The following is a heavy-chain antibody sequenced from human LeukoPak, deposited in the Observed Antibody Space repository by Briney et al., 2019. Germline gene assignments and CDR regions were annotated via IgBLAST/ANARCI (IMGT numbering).Heavy chain of an antibody. CDR3: ARDMVDRDMVKSLGWFDP. Sequence: PSETLSLTCTVSGGSISSYCWSWIRQPPGRGLEWIGYISYSGGTNYNPSLESRVTISVDTSKNQFSLKLSSVIAADTAVYYCARDMVDRDMVKSLGWFDPWGQGTLVTVSS. V-gene: IGHV4-59*01. D-gene: IGHD5-18*01. CDR1: GGSISSYC. CDR2: ISYSGGT. J-gene: IGHJ5*02.